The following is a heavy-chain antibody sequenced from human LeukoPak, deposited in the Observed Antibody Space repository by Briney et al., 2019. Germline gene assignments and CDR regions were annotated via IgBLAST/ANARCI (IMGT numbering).Heavy chain of an antibody. CDR1: GGSFSGYH. CDR3: ARYVVYGSGKYYFDY. D-gene: IGHD3-10*01. V-gene: IGHV4-34*01. J-gene: IGHJ4*02. CDR2: INHRGST. Sequence: SETLSLTCAVYGGSFSGYHWSWIRQPPGKGLEWIGEINHRGSTNFNPSLKSRVTISVDTSENQFSLKLSSVTAADTAVYYCARYVVYGSGKYYFDYWGQGTLVTVSS.